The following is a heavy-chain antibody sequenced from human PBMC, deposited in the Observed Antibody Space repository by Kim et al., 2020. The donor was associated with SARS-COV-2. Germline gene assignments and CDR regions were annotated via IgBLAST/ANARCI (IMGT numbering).Heavy chain of an antibody. CDR3: ARHETFPYCTNGVCTTPLHDY. Sequence: GASLKISCKGSVYSFTSYWISWVRQMPGKGLEWMGRIDPSDSYTNYSPSFQGHVTISADKSISTAYLQWSSLKASDTAMYYCARHETFPYCTNGVCTTPLHDYWGQGTLVTVSS. J-gene: IGHJ4*02. V-gene: IGHV5-10-1*01. CDR2: IDPSDSYT. CDR1: VYSFTSYW. D-gene: IGHD2-8*01.